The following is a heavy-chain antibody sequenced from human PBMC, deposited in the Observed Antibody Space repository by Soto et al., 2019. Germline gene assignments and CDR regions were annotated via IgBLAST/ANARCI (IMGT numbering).Heavy chain of an antibody. J-gene: IGHJ5*02. V-gene: IGHV4-59*01. Sequence: SETLSLTCTVSGGSISSYYWSWIRQPPGKGLEWIGYIYYSGSTNYNPSLKSRVTISVDTSKNQFSLKLSSVTAADTAVYYCARYSPLGYCSGGSCYSFNNWFDPWGQGTLVTVSS. D-gene: IGHD2-15*01. CDR2: IYYSGST. CDR1: GGSISSYY. CDR3: ARYSPLGYCSGGSCYSFNNWFDP.